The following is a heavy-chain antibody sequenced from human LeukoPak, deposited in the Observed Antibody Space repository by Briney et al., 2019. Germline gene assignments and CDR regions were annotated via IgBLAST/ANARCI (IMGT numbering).Heavy chain of an antibody. J-gene: IGHJ4*02. CDR2: IYYSGST. CDR1: GGSISSGGYY. V-gene: IGHV4-31*03. Sequence: PSETLSLTCTVSGGSISSGGYYWSWIRQHPGKGLEWIGYIYYSGSTYYHPSLKSRVTISVDTSKNQFSLKLSSVTAADTAVYYCARVLPVSGSPIDYWGQGTLVTVSS. D-gene: IGHD3-16*01. CDR3: ARVLPVSGSPIDY.